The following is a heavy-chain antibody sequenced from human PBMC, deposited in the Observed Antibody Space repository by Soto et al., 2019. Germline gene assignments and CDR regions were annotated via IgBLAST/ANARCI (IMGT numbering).Heavy chain of an antibody. V-gene: IGHV3-23*01. J-gene: IGHJ3*02. CDR3: AKGGYYSLFDS. Sequence: AGSLRLSCVASGFHFIRYSMSWVRQTPGKGLEWVSGISGSGGRTYYADSVKGRLTISRDNSNNTLSLQMHILRVEDTAVYFCAKGGYYSLFDSWGQGIMVTGSS. CDR2: ISGSGGRT. CDR1: GFHFIRYS. D-gene: IGHD3-16*01.